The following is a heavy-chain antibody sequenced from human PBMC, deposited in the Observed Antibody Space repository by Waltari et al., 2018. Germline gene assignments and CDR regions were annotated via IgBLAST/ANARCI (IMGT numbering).Heavy chain of an antibody. CDR3: AKDMGSGRGITLGLFDF. CDR1: RFIFGTYG. CDR2: ISDDGSKE. V-gene: IGHV3-30*18. J-gene: IGHJ4*02. D-gene: IGHD3-10*01. Sequence: QVQLVESGGGVVQPGRSLGLSCKASRFIFGTYGIHWVRQAPGKGLEWVAIISDDGSKEYYADAVKGRFTISRDNSKNTLYLQMDSLRTEDTAVYFCAKDMGSGRGITLGLFDFWGQGTLVTVSS.